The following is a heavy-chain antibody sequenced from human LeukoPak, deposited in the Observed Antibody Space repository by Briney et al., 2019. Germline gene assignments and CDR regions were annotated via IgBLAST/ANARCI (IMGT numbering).Heavy chain of an antibody. V-gene: IGHV4-59*01. CDR2: LYYSGGT. Sequence: PSETLSLTCTVSGGSMSGYYWTWLRQPPGKGLEWIGYLYYSGGTTYNPSPKSRVTISLDRSKNQFSLNLNSVTAADTAVYYCARSGYSYRTDWFFNLWGRGTLVTVSS. J-gene: IGHJ2*01. CDR1: GGSMSGYY. CDR3: ARSGYSYRTDWFFNL. D-gene: IGHD5-18*01.